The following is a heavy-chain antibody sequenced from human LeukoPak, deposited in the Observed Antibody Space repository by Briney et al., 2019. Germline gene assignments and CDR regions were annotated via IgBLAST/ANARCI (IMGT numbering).Heavy chain of an antibody. CDR3: ARVWQDYSGVDY. Sequence: GGSLRLSCAASGFTLSAYHINWVRQAPGKGLEWISYISTTGTTIHYADSVKGRFAISRDNAKSSLYLQMNSLRDGDTAVYYCARVWQDYSGVDYWGQGTLVTVSS. D-gene: IGHD2-21*01. J-gene: IGHJ4*02. V-gene: IGHV3-48*02. CDR1: GFTLSAYH. CDR2: ISTTGTTI.